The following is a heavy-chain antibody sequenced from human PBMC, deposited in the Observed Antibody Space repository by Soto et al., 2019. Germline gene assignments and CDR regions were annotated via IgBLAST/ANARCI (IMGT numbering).Heavy chain of an antibody. Sequence: PCGSLRLSCAASGFTFSSYWMHWVRQAPGKGLVWVSRINSDGSSTSYADSVKGRFTISRDNAKNTLYLQMNSLRAEDTAVYYCARDPDGSGSYYHPYYYYYYMDVWGKGTTVTVSS. V-gene: IGHV3-74*01. CDR3: ARDPDGSGSYYHPYYYYYYMDV. D-gene: IGHD3-10*01. CDR1: GFTFSSYW. CDR2: INSDGSST. J-gene: IGHJ6*03.